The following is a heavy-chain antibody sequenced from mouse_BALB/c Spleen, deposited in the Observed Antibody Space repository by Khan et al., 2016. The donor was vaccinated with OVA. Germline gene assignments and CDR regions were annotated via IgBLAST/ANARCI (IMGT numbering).Heavy chain of an antibody. CDR2: INPHIGET. D-gene: IGHD1-1*01. V-gene: IGHV1-20*02. J-gene: IGHJ2*01. CDR3: ARTDGSDFDY. CDR1: GYSFTGYF. Sequence: EVELVESGPELVKPGASVKISCKASGYSFTGYFMNWVMQSHGKSLEWIGRINPHIGETLYNQKFKGKATLTVDESSSTVYMELRSLASEDSAIYYCARTDGSDFDYWGQGTTLTVSS.